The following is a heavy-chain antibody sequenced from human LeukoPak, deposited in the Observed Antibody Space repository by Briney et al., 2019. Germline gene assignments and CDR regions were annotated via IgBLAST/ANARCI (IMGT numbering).Heavy chain of an antibody. CDR1: GYTLTELS. D-gene: IGHD3-9*01. CDR3: EQKTAYDILTDNWFDP. CDR2: FDPEDGET. V-gene: IGHV1-24*01. J-gene: IGHJ5*02. Sequence: ASVKVSCKVSGYTLTELSMHWVRQAPGKGLEWMGGFDPEDGETIYAQKFQGRVTMTEDTSTDTAYMELSSLRSEDTAVYYCEQKTAYDILTDNWFDPWGQGTLVTVSP.